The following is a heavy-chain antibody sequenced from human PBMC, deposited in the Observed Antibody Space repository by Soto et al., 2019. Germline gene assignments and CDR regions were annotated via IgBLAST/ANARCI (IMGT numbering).Heavy chain of an antibody. CDR1: GFTFSSYA. CDR2: LTRSGTT. D-gene: IGHD3-10*01. Sequence: GGSLRLSCAASGFTFSSYAMGWVRQAPGEGLEWVSTLTRSGTTPYAESVRGRFTISRDNSKNTLYLQMDDLRAEDTAVYYCVREFAPGSPNYDYWGLGTLVTVSS. CDR3: VREFAPGSPNYDY. V-gene: IGHV3-23*01. J-gene: IGHJ4*02.